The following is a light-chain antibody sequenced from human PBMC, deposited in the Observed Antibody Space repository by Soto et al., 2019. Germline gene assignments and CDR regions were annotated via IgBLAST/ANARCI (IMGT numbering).Light chain of an antibody. V-gene: IGKV1-39*01. CDR2: AAS. Sequence: DIQMTQSPSSLSASVGNRVTITCLASQSISSYLNWYQQKPGKDPKLLIYAASSLQSAVPSRFSGSGSGTDFTLTISSLQPEDFATYYCQQSYIIPWTFGQGTKVDIK. CDR3: QQSYIIPWT. J-gene: IGKJ1*01. CDR1: QSISSY.